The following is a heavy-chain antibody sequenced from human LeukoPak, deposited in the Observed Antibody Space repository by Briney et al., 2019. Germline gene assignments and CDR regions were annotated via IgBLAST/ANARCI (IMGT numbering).Heavy chain of an antibody. Sequence: GGSLRLSCAASGFTFSSYGMHWVRQAPGKGLEWVAVIWYDGSNKYYADSVKGRFTISRDNSKNTLYLQMNSLRAEDTAVYYCAKDSSWYSSSFGAFDIWGQGTMVTVSS. CDR3: AKDSSWYSSSFGAFDI. J-gene: IGHJ3*02. V-gene: IGHV3-33*06. CDR1: GFTFSSYG. CDR2: IWYDGSNK. D-gene: IGHD6-13*01.